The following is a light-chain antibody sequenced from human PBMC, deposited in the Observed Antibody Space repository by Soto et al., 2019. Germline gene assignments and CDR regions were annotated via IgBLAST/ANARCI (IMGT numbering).Light chain of an antibody. J-gene: IGKJ1*01. CDR3: QQYHTFWT. CDR2: EAS. CDR1: QMIYTC. V-gene: IGKV1-5*03. Sequence: IQMTQSPSTLSASVGDRVSSTCRASQMIYTCVAWYQHRRWQAPKLRLYEASSLDVGVPSRFSGSGSGTEFTLIISSLQPDDFATYYCQQYHTFWTFGQGTKVDIK.